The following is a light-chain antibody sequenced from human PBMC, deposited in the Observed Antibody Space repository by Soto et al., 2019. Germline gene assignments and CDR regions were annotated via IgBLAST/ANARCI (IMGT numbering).Light chain of an antibody. V-gene: IGKV1-39*01. Sequence: DIENTLSPSTLSAFVEDRVTITCRASQTISTSLAWYQQKPGKAPKLLIYAASSLQSGVPSRFSGSGSGTDFILTISSLQPEDFATYYCQQSYSTPRDFGQRTRLAI. CDR2: AAS. J-gene: IGKJ5*01. CDR3: QQSYSTPRD. CDR1: QTISTS.